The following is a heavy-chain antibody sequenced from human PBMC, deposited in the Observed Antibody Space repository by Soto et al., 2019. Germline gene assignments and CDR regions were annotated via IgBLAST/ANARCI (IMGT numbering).Heavy chain of an antibody. CDR1: GGSISSSSYY. J-gene: IGHJ6*02. V-gene: IGHV4-39*01. CDR3: ASFYDILTGYYNDYGMDV. CDR2: IYYSGST. D-gene: IGHD3-9*01. Sequence: SETLSLTCTVPGGSISSSSYYWGWIRQPPGKGLEWIGSIYYSGSTYYNPSLKSRVTISVDTSKNQFSLKLSSVTAADTAVYYFASFYDILTGYYNDYGMDVWGQGTTVTVS.